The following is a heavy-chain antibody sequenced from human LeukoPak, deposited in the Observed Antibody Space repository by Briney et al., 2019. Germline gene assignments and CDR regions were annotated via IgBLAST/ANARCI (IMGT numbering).Heavy chain of an antibody. CDR1: GFTFSSYG. CDR3: ARSKRSYYDSSGYALDY. CDR2: IWYDGSNK. D-gene: IGHD3-22*01. V-gene: IGHV3-33*01. Sequence: GSLRLSCAASGFTFSSYGMHWVRQAPGKGLEWVAVIWYDGSNKYYADSVKGRFTISRDNSKNTLYLQMNSLRAEDTAVYYCARSKRSYYDSSGYALDYWGQGTLVAVSS. J-gene: IGHJ4*02.